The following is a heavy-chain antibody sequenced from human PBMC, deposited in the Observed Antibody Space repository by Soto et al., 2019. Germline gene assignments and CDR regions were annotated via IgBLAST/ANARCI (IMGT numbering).Heavy chain of an antibody. Sequence: GEYLKISCKGSGYRFTNYWIGWVRQMPGKGLEGMGIIYPGDSHTRYSPSFQGQVTISVDKSNSTASLQWSSLKASDSAMYYCARLSCSGTTCYIPYFFDYWGPGTLVTVSS. D-gene: IGHD2-2*02. CDR3: ARLSCSGTTCYIPYFFDY. J-gene: IGHJ4*01. CDR2: IYPGDSHT. V-gene: IGHV5-51*01. CDR1: GYRFTNYW.